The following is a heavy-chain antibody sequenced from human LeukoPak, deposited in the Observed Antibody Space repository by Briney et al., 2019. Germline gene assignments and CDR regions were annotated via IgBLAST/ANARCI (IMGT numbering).Heavy chain of an antibody. CDR3: ARGLPEQLWYLRRAFDI. CDR1: GGSISSYY. Sequence: SETLSLTCTVSGGSISSYYWSWIRQPAGKGLEWIGRIYTSGSTNYNPSLKSRVTMSVDTSKNQFSLKLSSVTAADTAVYYCARGLPEQLWYLRRAFDIWGQGTMVTVSS. J-gene: IGHJ3*02. D-gene: IGHD5-18*01. CDR2: IYTSGST. V-gene: IGHV4-4*07.